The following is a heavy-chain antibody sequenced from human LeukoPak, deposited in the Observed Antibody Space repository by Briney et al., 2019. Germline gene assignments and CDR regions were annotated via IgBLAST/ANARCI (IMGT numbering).Heavy chain of an antibody. CDR1: GFTFSSYG. CDR3: ASRGYYDRGNY. D-gene: IGHD3-22*01. CDR2: ISYDGSNK. V-gene: IGHV3-30*19. J-gene: IGHJ4*02. Sequence: GRSLRLSCAASGFTFSSYGMHWVRQAPGKGLEGVAVISYDGSNKYYADSVKGRFTISRDNSKNTLYLQMNSLRAEDTAVYYCASRGYYDRGNYWGQGTLVTVS.